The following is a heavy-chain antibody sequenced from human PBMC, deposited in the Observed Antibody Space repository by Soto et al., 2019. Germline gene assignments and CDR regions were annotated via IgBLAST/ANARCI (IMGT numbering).Heavy chain of an antibody. CDR3: PTVTDMTTAGQASYYYGRDV. D-gene: IGHD4-17*01. J-gene: IGHJ6*02. CDR1: GGTFSSYA. CDR2: IIPILGTA. Sequence: SVKVSCRASGGTFSSYAISWVRQAPGQGLEGMGGIIPILGTANYAQKCHGRVTITADESTSTAYMELSSLISEDTAVYYCPTVTDMTTAGQASYYYGRDVWRQRTTGSVAS. V-gene: IGHV1-69*13.